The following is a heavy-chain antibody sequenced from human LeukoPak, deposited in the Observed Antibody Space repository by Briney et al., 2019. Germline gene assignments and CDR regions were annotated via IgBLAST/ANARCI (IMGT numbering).Heavy chain of an antibody. CDR1: GGSISSFY. D-gene: IGHD3/OR15-3a*01. J-gene: IGHJ4*02. Sequence: SETLSLTCTVSGGSISSFYWSWIRQPPGKGLEWVGYIYYRGTTNYNPSLKSRVTISVDTSKNQFSLRLSSVTAADTAVYYCAKVATWTYFDSWGQGTLVTVSS. CDR3: AKVATWTYFDS. CDR2: IYYRGTT. V-gene: IGHV4-59*01.